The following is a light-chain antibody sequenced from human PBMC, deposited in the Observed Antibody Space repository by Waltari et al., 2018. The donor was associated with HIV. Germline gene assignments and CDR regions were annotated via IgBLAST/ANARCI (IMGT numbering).Light chain of an antibody. J-gene: IGKJ1*01. V-gene: IGKV1-27*01. CDR1: QGISNY. CDR2: AES. Sequence: DIQMTQSPASLSACVGDRVTITCRASQGISNYLARYQQKTGKVPKLLIYAESTLASGGPSRFSGSGAGTDVNITISSLQPDDVATYYCRKYDSALCTSDEGTKVDIK. CDR3: RKYDSALCT.